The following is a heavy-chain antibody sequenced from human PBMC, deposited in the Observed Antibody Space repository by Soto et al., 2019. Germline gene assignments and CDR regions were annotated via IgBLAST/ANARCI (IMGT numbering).Heavy chain of an antibody. CDR3: ARGGRGCSSNNCYCWFDP. CDR1: GGSFSSYV. V-gene: IGHV1-69*13. J-gene: IGHJ5*02. D-gene: IGHD2-2*01. CDR2: IIPMFDTP. Sequence: SVKVSCKASGGSFSSYVINWVRQAPGQGLEWMGGIIPMFDTPKYAQKFQGRVTITADESTSTAYMELSSLGSEDTAVYYCARGGRGCSSNNCYCWFDPWGQGTLVTVSS.